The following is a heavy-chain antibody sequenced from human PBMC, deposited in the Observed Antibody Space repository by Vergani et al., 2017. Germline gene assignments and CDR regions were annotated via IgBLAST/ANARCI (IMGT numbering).Heavy chain of an antibody. J-gene: IGHJ3*01. CDR1: GVSIGSNSYY. D-gene: IGHD3-10*01. CDR2: IYYTGTT. Sequence: QLQLQESGPGLVKPSETLSLTCTVSGVSIGSNSYYWGWIRQPPGKGLEWIGTIYYTGTTYYNEAHKSRLTISVDTSKNQSSLNLTSVTAADTGMYYCARPVGPSAIADGYHVWGQGTMVTVS. CDR3: ARPVGPSAIADGYHV. V-gene: IGHV4-39*01.